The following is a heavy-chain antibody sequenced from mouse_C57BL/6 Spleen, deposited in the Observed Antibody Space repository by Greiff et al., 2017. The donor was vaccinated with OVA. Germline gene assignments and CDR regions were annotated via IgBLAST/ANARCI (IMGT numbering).Heavy chain of an antibody. CDR3: ARNYDYDGESFYYAMDY. CDR2: IWSGGST. D-gene: IGHD2-4*01. Sequence: VKLVESGPGLVQPSQSLSITCTVSGFSLTSYGVHWVRQSPGKGLEWLGVIWSGGSTDYNAAFISRLSISKDNSKSQVFFKMNSLQADDTAIYYCARNYDYDGESFYYAMDYWGQGTSVTVSS. CDR1: GFSLTSYG. V-gene: IGHV2-2*01. J-gene: IGHJ4*01.